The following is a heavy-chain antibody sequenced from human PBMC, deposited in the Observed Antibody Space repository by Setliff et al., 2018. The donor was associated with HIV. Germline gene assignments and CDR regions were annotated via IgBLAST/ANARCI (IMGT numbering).Heavy chain of an antibody. Sequence: PGGSLRLSCAASGFTVSSNYMSWVRQAPGKGLEWVSAMYSGGSTYYAASVKGRFTISRDNSKNTLYLQMNSLRAEDTAVYYCARGLYYYDTSGYNYYWGQGTLVTVSS. D-gene: IGHD3-22*01. CDR3: ARGLYYYDTSGYNYY. CDR1: GFTVSSNY. CDR2: MYSGGST. J-gene: IGHJ4*02. V-gene: IGHV3-53*01.